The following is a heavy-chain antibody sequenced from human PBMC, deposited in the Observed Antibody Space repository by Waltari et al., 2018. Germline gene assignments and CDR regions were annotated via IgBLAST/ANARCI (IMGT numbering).Heavy chain of an antibody. CDR1: GFTFSSYG. Sequence: QVQLVESGAGVVQPGGSLSLSCAASGFTFSSYGMHWVRQAPGQRLAWVAFRRYDGSNKYYAGSVKGRFTISRDNSKNTLYLQMNSLRAEDTAVYYCAKDPSGGLDYWGQGTLVTVSS. V-gene: IGHV3-30*02. CDR2: RRYDGSNK. D-gene: IGHD1-26*01. J-gene: IGHJ4*02. CDR3: AKDPSGGLDY.